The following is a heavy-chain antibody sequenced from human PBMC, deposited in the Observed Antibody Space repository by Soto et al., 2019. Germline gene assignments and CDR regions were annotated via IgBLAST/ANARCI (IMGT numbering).Heavy chain of an antibody. V-gene: IGHV3-30*18. CDR2: ISYDGSNK. J-gene: IGHJ6*02. CDR1: GVTLSSYG. CDR3: GKNPVYGDYGMDF. D-gene: IGHD4-17*01. Sequence: SSLRLSGAAAGVTLSSYGMHGVLEAPGKGLEWVAVISYDGSNKYYADSVKGRFTISRDNSKNTLYMQMNSLRAEDTAVYYCGKNPVYGDYGMDFWGQGHTVTVSS.